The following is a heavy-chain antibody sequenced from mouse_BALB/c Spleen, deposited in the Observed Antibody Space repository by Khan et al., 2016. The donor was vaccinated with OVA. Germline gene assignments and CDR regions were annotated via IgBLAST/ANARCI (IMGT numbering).Heavy chain of an antibody. Sequence: VKLEESGPGLVAPSQSLSITCTVSGFSLSRYNIHWVRQPPGKGLEWLGMIWGGGGTDYNSTLKSRLSISKANPKRQVFLKMNSLQTDDSAMYYCARAYYRSDGYYAMDYWGQGTSVTVSS. CDR1: GFSLSRYN. J-gene: IGHJ4*01. V-gene: IGHV2-6-4*01. D-gene: IGHD2-14*01. CDR2: IWGGGGT. CDR3: ARAYYRSDGYYAMDY.